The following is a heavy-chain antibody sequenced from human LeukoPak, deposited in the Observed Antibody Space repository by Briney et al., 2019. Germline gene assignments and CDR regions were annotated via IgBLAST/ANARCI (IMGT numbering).Heavy chain of an antibody. J-gene: IGHJ5*02. V-gene: IGHV4-34*01. D-gene: IGHD3-3*01. CDR1: GGSFSGYY. CDR2: INHSGST. CDR3: VRGCRYYDFWSGYYNWFDP. Sequence: KPSETLSLTCAVYGGSFSGYYWSWIRQPPGKGLEWIGEINHSGSTNYNPSLKSRVTMSVDTSKNQFSLKLSSVTAADTAVYYCVRGCRYYDFWSGYYNWFDPWGQGTLVTVSS.